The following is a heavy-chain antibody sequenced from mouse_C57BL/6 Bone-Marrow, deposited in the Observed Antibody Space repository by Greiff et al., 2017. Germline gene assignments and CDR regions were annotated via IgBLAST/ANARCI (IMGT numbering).Heavy chain of an antibody. CDR2: IDPENGDT. V-gene: IGHV14-4*01. CDR1: GFNIKDDY. Sequence: EVQLQQSGAELVRPGASVKLSCTASGFNIKDDYMHWVKQRPEQGLEWIGWIDPENGDTEYASKFQGKATITADTSSNTAYLQLSSLTSEDTAVYYCTTDLIYYDYDAFAYWGQGTLVTVSA. D-gene: IGHD2-4*01. CDR3: TTDLIYYDYDAFAY. J-gene: IGHJ3*01.